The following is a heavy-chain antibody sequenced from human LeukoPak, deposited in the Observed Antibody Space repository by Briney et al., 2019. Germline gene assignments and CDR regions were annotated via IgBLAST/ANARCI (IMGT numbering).Heavy chain of an antibody. CDR1: GGSIGTFY. J-gene: IGHJ4*02. CDR3: ARTSDNLSAYYI. Sequence: SETLSLTCTVSGGSIGTFYWSWIRQPPGKGLEWIGWIYHTGSTNYNPSLKSRVTLSVDTSENQFSLTLSSVTAADTAVYYCARTSDNLSAYYIRGQGTLVTVSS. CDR2: IYHTGST. D-gene: IGHD3-9*01. V-gene: IGHV4-59*01.